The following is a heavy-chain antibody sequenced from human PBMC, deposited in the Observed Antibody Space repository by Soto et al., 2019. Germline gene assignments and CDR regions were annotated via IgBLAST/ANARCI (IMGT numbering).Heavy chain of an antibody. Sequence: NPSETLSLTCTVSGGSISSGGYYWSWIRQHPGKGLEWIGYIYYSGSTYYNPSLKSRVTISVDTSKNQFSLKLSSVTAADTAVYYCARDVPRWIQILGGDDAFDTWGQGTLLTVSS. CDR1: GGSISSGGYY. CDR3: ARDVPRWIQILGGDDAFDT. CDR2: IYYSGST. D-gene: IGHD2-21*01. J-gene: IGHJ3*02. V-gene: IGHV4-31*03.